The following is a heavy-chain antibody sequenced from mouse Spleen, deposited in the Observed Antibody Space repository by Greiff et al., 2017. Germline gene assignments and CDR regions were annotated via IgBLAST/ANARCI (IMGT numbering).Heavy chain of an antibody. CDR3: TRNGGTFGYFDY. Sequence: VQLQQSGAELVRPGASVTLSCKASGYTFTDYEMHWVKQTPVHGLEWIGAIDPETGGTAYNQKFKGKAILTADKSSSTAYMELRSLTSEDSAVYYCTRNGGTFGYFDYWGQGTTLTVSS. D-gene: IGHD4-1*01. CDR1: GYTFTDYE. CDR2: IDPETGGT. V-gene: IGHV1-15*01. J-gene: IGHJ2*01.